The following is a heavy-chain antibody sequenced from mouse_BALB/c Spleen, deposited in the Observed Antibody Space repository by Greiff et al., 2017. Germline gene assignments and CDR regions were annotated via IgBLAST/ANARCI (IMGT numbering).Heavy chain of an antibody. J-gene: IGHJ4*01. CDR3: TSFDDCSSMDY. V-gene: IGHV1S56*01. CDR2: IFPGDGST. CDR1: GYTFTSYD. Sequence: QVQLKESGAELVKPGASVKFSCKASGYTFTSYDINWVRQRPEQGLEWIGWIFPGDGSTKYNEKFKGKATLTTDKSSSTAYMLLSRLTSEDSADYCCTSFDDCSSMDYWGQGTAVTVSS. D-gene: IGHD2-4*01.